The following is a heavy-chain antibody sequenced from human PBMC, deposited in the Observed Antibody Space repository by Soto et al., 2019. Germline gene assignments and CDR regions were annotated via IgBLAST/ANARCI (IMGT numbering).Heavy chain of an antibody. CDR1: GGSISRTGYY. D-gene: IGHD2-15*01. V-gene: IGHV4-39*01. CDR2: FYYSGST. Sequence: QLQLQESGPGLVKPSETLSLTCIVSGGSISRTGYYWGWIRQPPGKGLEWIGTFYYSGSTSYNPSLKSRVAISVDTAKNQFSLKLSSVTAADTAVYYCASRHPRGYCSGGSCPDAFDIWGQGTMVTVSS. J-gene: IGHJ3*02. CDR3: ASRHPRGYCSGGSCPDAFDI.